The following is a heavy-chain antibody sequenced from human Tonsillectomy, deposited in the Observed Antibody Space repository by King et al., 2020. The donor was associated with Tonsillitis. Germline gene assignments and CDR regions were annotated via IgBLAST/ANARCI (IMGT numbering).Heavy chain of an antibody. V-gene: IGHV3-33*01. CDR1: GLTFSSYG. D-gene: IGHD1-1*01. CDR3: AREGPHGTGNDY. CDR2: IWYGGSNK. J-gene: IGHJ4*02. Sequence: VQLVESGGGVVQPGRSLRLSCAASGLTFSSYGMHWVRQAPGKGLEWVAIIWYGGSNKYYADSVKGRFTISRDNSKNTLYLQMNSRRAEDTAVYYCAREGPHGTGNDYWGQGTLVTVSS.